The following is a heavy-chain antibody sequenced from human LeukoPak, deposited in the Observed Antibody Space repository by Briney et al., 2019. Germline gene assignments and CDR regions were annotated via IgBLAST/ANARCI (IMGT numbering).Heavy chain of an antibody. D-gene: IGHD6-13*01. Sequence: SETLSLTCAVSGGSISSSNWWSWVRQPPGKGLEWIGEINHSGSTNYNPSLKSRVTISIDTSKNQFSLKLSSVTAADTALYYCARGPGTWYYYWGQGTLVTVSS. CDR3: ARGPGTWYYY. V-gene: IGHV4-4*02. CDR1: GGSISSSNW. CDR2: INHSGST. J-gene: IGHJ4*02.